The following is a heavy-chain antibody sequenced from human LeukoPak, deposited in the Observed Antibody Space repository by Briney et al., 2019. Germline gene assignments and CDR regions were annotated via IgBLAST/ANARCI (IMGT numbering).Heavy chain of an antibody. CDR1: GYTFTGYY. CDR3: ARVKPENYYDFWSGYYWFDP. CDR2: INPNSGGT. J-gene: IGHJ5*02. V-gene: IGHV1-2*02. D-gene: IGHD3-3*01. Sequence: ASVKVSCKASGYTFTGYYMHWVRQAPGQGLEWMGWINPNSGGTNYAQKFQGRVTMTRDTSISTAYMELSRLRSDDTAVYYCARVKPENYYDFWSGYYWFDPWGQGTLVTVSS.